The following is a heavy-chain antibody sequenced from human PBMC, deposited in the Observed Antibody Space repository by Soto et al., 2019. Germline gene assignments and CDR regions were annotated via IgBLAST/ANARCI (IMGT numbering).Heavy chain of an antibody. J-gene: IGHJ6*02. D-gene: IGHD6-19*01. CDR2: ISYDGRNK. Sequence: QPGGSLRLSCAASGFTFSSYGMHWVRQAPGKGLEWVAVISYDGRNKYYADSVKGRFTISRDNSKNTLYLQMSSLRAEDTAVYYCVKDGSSGWPYYYGLDVWGLGTTVTVSS. CDR1: GFTFSSYG. CDR3: VKDGSSGWPYYYGLDV. V-gene: IGHV3-30*18.